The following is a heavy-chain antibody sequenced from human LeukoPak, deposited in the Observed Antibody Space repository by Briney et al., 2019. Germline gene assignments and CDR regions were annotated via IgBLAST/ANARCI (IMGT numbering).Heavy chain of an antibody. Sequence: GGSLRPSCAASGFTFSGSAMHWVRQASGKGLEWVGRIRSKANSYATAYAASVKGRFTISRDDSKNTAYLQMNSLKTEDTAVYYCTRHEDGGWLPSDYWGQGTLVTVSS. CDR3: TRHEDGGWLPSDY. CDR1: GFTFSGSA. J-gene: IGHJ4*02. V-gene: IGHV3-73*01. CDR2: IRSKANSYAT. D-gene: IGHD5-24*01.